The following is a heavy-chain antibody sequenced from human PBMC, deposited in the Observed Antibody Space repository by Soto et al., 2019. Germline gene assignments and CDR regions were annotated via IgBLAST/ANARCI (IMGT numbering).Heavy chain of an antibody. V-gene: IGHV1-8*01. D-gene: IGHD6-25*01. CDR3: ARERAHYGMDV. J-gene: IGHJ6*02. Sequence: QVQLVQSGAEVKKPGASVKVSCKASGYTFTSYDISWVRQATGQGLEWMGWMNPNSGNTVFAQKFQGRVTMTRNTSISTAYRELSSLRSEDTAVYYCARERAHYGMDVWGQGTTVTVSS. CDR2: MNPNSGNT. CDR1: GYTFTSYD.